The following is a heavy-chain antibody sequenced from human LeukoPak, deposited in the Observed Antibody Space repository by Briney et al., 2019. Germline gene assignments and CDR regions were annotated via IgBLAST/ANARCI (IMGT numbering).Heavy chain of an antibody. CDR1: GGSIGSGTYY. CDR3: ARLPLPGYGDYKKYYFDY. Sequence: SETLSLTCTVSGGSIGSGTYYWGWIRQSPGKGLEWIGSIFYSGSTNYNPSLKSRVTISVDTSKNQFSLKLSSVAAADTAVYYCARLPLPGYGDYKKYYFDYWGQGTLVTVSS. CDR2: IFYSGST. D-gene: IGHD4-17*01. J-gene: IGHJ4*02. V-gene: IGHV4-39*07.